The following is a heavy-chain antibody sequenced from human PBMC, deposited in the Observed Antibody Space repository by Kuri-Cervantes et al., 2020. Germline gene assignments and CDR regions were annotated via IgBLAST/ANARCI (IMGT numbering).Heavy chain of an antibody. CDR3: ARGAHSSSWTTGFGY. Sequence: ESLKISCAVYGGSFSDYYWSWIRQPPGKGLEWIGYIYYSGSTYYNPSLKSRVTISVDTSKNQSSLKLSSVTAADTAVYYCARGAHSSSWTTGFGYWGQGTLVTVSS. V-gene: IGHV4-34*01. CDR1: GGSFSDYY. J-gene: IGHJ4*02. CDR2: IYYSGST. D-gene: IGHD6-13*01.